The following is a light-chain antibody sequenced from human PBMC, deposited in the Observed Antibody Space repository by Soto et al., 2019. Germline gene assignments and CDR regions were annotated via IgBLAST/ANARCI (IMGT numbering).Light chain of an antibody. Sequence: IQLTQSPSSLSASVGDRVTISCRASQGIANFLAWYQQKPGKAPKLLLYGASTLQSGVPSRFSGSGSGTDFTLTISSLQPEDFATDYCQQLNSFPIPFGPGTKVDIK. CDR3: QQLNSFPIP. CDR2: GAS. V-gene: IGKV1-9*01. J-gene: IGKJ3*01. CDR1: QGIANF.